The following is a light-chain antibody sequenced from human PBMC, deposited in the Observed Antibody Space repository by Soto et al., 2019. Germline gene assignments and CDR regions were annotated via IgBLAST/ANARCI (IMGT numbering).Light chain of an antibody. CDR3: SSYTDSRILV. V-gene: IGLV2-14*03. CDR2: DVT. CDR1: SSDVGGYNY. Sequence: QPVLTQPASVSGSPGQSITISCTGTSSDVGGYNYVSWYQQHPGKAPKLMINDVTNRPSGVSNRFSGSKSGNTASLTISGLRAEDEADYYCSSYTDSRILVFGGGTKVTVL. J-gene: IGLJ2*01.